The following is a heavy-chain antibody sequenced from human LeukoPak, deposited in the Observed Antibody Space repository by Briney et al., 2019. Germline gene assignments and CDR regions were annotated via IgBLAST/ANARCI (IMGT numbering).Heavy chain of an antibody. CDR3: AKDMGGDIVVVPAAPFDY. V-gene: IGHV3-9*01. CDR2: ISWNSGSI. Sequence: GGTLRLSCAASGFTFSTYAMSWVRQAPGKGLEWVSGISWNSGSIGYADSVKGRFTISRDNAKNSLYLQMNSLRAEDTALYYCAKDMGGDIVVVPAAPFDYWGQGTLVTVSS. J-gene: IGHJ4*02. CDR1: GFTFSTYA. D-gene: IGHD2-2*01.